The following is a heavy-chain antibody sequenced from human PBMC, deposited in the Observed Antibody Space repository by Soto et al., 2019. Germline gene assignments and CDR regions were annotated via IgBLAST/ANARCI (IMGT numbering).Heavy chain of an antibody. Sequence: PEETLSLTCTVSGGSVSSGSDYWSWIRQPPGRGLEWIGYIYNSGSTDYNTSLKSRVTISVDTSKNQFSLKLTSVTAADTAVYYCASGSSASAYIDYWGQGTQVNVS. CDR3: ASGSSASAYIDY. J-gene: IGHJ4*02. CDR2: IYNSGST. CDR1: GGSVSSGSDY. V-gene: IGHV4-61*01. D-gene: IGHD6-13*01.